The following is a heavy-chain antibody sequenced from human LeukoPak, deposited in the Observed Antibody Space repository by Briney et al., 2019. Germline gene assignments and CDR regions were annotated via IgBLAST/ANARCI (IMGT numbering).Heavy chain of an antibody. V-gene: IGHV3-20*01. J-gene: IGHJ3*02. CDR3: ARAQSSGWYLGTFDI. Sequence: GGSLRLSCAVSGYTLDYYGMRWVRQAPGKGLEWVSGINWNGGSTGYADSVKGRFTISRDNAKNSLYLQMNSLRAEDTALYHCARAQSSGWYLGTFDIWGQGTMVTVSS. CDR1: GYTLDYYG. CDR2: INWNGGST. D-gene: IGHD6-19*01.